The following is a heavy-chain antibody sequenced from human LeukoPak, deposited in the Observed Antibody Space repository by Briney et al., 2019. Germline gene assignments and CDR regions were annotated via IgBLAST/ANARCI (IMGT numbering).Heavy chain of an antibody. D-gene: IGHD2-15*01. V-gene: IGHV3-33*06. CDR3: AKTCSGGSCYLDY. CDR2: IWYDGSNK. J-gene: IGHJ4*02. Sequence: GGSLRLSCAASGFTFSSCGMHWVRQAPGKGLEWVAVIWYDGSNKYYADSVKGRFTISRDNSKNTLYLQMNSLRAEDTAVYYCAKTCSGGSCYLDYWGQGTLVTVSS. CDR1: GFTFSSCG.